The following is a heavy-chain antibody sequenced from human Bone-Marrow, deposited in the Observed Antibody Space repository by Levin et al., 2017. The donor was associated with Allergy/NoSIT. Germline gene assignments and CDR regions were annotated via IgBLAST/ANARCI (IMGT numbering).Heavy chain of an antibody. CDR1: GFTFSSYS. Sequence: GESLKISCAVSGFTFSSYSMNWVRQAPGKGLEWVSFISTSGSHIYYRDSVRGRFTISRDNGKNSLHLQMNSLRAEDTAVYYCARVELYQYGSGSLSDFWGQGTLVTVSS. CDR2: ISTSGSHI. V-gene: IGHV3-21*01. CDR3: ARVELYQYGSGSLSDF. J-gene: IGHJ4*02. D-gene: IGHD3-10*01.